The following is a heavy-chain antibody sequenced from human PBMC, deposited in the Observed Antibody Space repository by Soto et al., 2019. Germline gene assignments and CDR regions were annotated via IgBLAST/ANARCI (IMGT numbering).Heavy chain of an antibody. CDR3: AKVIVVVVAARGDAFDI. V-gene: IGHV3-23*01. D-gene: IGHD2-15*01. Sequence: GGSLRLSCAASGFTFSSYAMSWVRQAPGKGLEWVSAISGSGGSTYYADSVKGRFTISRDNSKNTLYLQMNSLRAEDTAVYYCAKVIVVVVAARGDAFDIWGQGTMVTVSS. J-gene: IGHJ3*02. CDR2: ISGSGGST. CDR1: GFTFSSYA.